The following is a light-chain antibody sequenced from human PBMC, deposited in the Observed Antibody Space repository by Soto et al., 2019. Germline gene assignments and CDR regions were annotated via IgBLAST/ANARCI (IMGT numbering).Light chain of an antibody. CDR1: SSDVGSFNY. J-gene: IGLJ1*01. CDR3: SSYTTSSTYV. CDR2: DVS. V-gene: IGLV2-14*01. Sequence: QSALTQPASVSGSPGQSIAISCTGTSSDVGSFNYVSWYQQHPGKVPKLMIYDVSNRPSGVSDRFSGSKSGNTASLTISGLQAEDEADYYCSSYTTSSTYVFGTGIKVTVL.